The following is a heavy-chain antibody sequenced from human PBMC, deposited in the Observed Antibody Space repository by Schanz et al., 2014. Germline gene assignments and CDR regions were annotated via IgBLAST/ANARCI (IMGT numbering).Heavy chain of an antibody. V-gene: IGHV1-2*02. D-gene: IGHD4-4*01. Sequence: QVQLMQSGAEVRKPGASVKVSCKASGYTFTTYAINWLRQAPGQGLEWMGWINPLSGATDYAPTFQGRVSMTRDTSISTAYMEVTRLVSSDTAVYYCARRGPNCSNNACYHGWFDPWGQGTLVTVSS. CDR1: GYTFTTYA. CDR3: ARRGPNCSNNACYHGWFDP. J-gene: IGHJ5*02. CDR2: INPLSGAT.